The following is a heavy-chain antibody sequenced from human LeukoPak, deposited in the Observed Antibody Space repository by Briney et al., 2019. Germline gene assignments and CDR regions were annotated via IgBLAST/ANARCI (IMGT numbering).Heavy chain of an antibody. J-gene: IGHJ4*02. Sequence: SETLSLTCTVSGGSISSYYWSWIRQPPGKGLEWIGYIYYSGSTNYNPSLKSRVTISVDTSKNQFSLKLSSVTAADTAVYYCARHRGGDTAYFFDYWGQGTLVTVSS. CDR1: GGSISSYY. CDR2: IYYSGST. V-gene: IGHV4-59*08. CDR3: ARHRGGDTAYFFDY. D-gene: IGHD5-18*01.